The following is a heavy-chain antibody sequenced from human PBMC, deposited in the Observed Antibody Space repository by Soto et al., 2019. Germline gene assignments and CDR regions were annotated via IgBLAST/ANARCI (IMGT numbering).Heavy chain of an antibody. CDR2: INHSGST. CDR3: ARGGRYCSGGSCHRTRGNWFDP. Sequence: SETLSLTCAVYGGSFSGYYWSWIRQPPGKGLEWIGEINHSGSTNYNPSLMSRVTISVDTSKNQFSLKLSSVTAADTAVYYCARGGRYCSGGSCHRTRGNWFDPWGQGTLVTVSS. D-gene: IGHD2-15*01. CDR1: GGSFSGYY. V-gene: IGHV4-34*01. J-gene: IGHJ5*02.